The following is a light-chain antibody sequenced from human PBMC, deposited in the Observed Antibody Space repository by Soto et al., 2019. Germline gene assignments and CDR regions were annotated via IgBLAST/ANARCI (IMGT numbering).Light chain of an antibody. CDR2: SNY. Sequence: QSVLTQPPSASGTPGQGVTISCSGSSSNIGSKTVNWYQQLPGTAPKLLIYSNYQRPSGVPDRLSGSKSGTSASLAISGLQSEDEADYYCSAWDASLNGYVFGTGTKVTVL. CDR1: SSNIGSKT. V-gene: IGLV1-44*01. J-gene: IGLJ1*01. CDR3: SAWDASLNGYV.